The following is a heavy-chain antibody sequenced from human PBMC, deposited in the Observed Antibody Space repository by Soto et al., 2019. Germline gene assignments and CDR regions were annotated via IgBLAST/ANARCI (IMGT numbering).Heavy chain of an antibody. D-gene: IGHD2-15*01. Sequence: PSETLSLTCTVSGDSVSSGYYYWSWIRQPPGKGLEWIGNVQYSGSTDYNPSLTGRVAISVDRSKNQFSLKLTSVTAADTAVYYCARTDGHGNWAAWYWGRGTLVTLSS. CDR2: VQYSGST. CDR3: ARTDGHGNWAAWY. J-gene: IGHJ4*02. V-gene: IGHV4-61*01. CDR1: GDSVSSGYYY.